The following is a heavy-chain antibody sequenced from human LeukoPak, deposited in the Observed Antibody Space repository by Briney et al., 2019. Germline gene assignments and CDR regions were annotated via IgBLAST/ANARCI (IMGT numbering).Heavy chain of an antibody. CDR3: AREGYYDSSGYS. J-gene: IGHJ5*02. CDR2: IRYDGSNK. D-gene: IGHD3-22*01. V-gene: IGHV3-30*02. CDR1: GFTFSSYG. Sequence: GGSLRLSCAASGFTFSSYGMHWVRQAPGKGLEWVAFIRYDGSNKYYADSVKGRFTISRDNSKNTLYLQMNSLRPEDTAVYYCAREGYYDSSGYSWGQGTLVTVAS.